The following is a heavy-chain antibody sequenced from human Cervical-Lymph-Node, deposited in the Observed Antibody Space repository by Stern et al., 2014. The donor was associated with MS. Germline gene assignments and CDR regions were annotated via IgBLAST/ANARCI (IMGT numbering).Heavy chain of an antibody. CDR2: IYPYDSDT. Sequence: VQLVQSGAEVKTPGESLKISCKLSGYSFTIYYIAWVRQMPGKGLEWMGVIYPYDSDTTSTPSFQGQFTISADKSITTAYLQWSSLRASDTAMYYCARHVQGFDYWGQGTLVTVSS. CDR3: ARHVQGFDY. CDR1: GYSFTIYY. V-gene: IGHV5-51*01. J-gene: IGHJ4*02.